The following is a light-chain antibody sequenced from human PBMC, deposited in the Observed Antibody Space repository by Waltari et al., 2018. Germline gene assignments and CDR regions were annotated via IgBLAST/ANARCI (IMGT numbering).Light chain of an antibody. CDR3: NSYTSSTNVV. Sequence: QSVPTQSASVSGSPGQSITISCTGTSGDVGAHNYVSWYQQHPGKAPQLIIYDVSKRPSGVSNRISASKSGNTASLTISGLQAEDEAHYYCNSYTSSTNVVFGGGTKLTVL. V-gene: IGLV2-14*03. J-gene: IGLJ2*01. CDR2: DVS. CDR1: SGDVGAHNY.